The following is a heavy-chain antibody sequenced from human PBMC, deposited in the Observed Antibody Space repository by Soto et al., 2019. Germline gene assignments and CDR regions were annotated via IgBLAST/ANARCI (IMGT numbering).Heavy chain of an antibody. CDR3: ATDKSDNLRRGYSGYDYPYYYGMDV. J-gene: IGHJ6*02. V-gene: IGHV1-69*13. CDR1: GGTFSSYA. Sequence: ASVKVSCKASGGTFSSYAISWVRQAPGQGLEWMGGIIPIFGTANYAQKFQGRVTITADESTSTAYMELSSLRSEDTAVYYCATDKSDNLRRGYSGYDYPYYYGMDVWGQGTTVTVSS. CDR2: IIPIFGTA. D-gene: IGHD5-12*01.